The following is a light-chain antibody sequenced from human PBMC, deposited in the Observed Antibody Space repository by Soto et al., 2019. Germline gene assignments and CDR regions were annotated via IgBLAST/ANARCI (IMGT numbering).Light chain of an antibody. CDR3: QQYGSSPRT. CDR2: GAS. J-gene: IGKJ1*01. Sequence: EIVLTQSPGTLSLSPGERATLSCRASQSVSSSYLAWYQQKPGQAPRLLIYGASSRATGIPDRFSGSGSGTDFTLIISRLEPEDFAVYYCQQYGSSPRTFGQGTMVEIK. V-gene: IGKV3-20*01. CDR1: QSVSSSY.